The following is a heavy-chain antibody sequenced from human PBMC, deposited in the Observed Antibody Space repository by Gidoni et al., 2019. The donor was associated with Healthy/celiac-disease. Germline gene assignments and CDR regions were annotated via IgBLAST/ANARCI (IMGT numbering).Heavy chain of an antibody. V-gene: IGHV3-30*18. J-gene: IGHJ4*02. CDR3: AKGGDYGEFDY. Sequence: QVQLVESGGGVVQPGRSLRLSCAASGFTFSSYGMHWVRQAPGKGLEWVAVISYDGSNKYYADSVKGRFTISRDNSKNTLYLQMNSLRAEDTAVYYCAKGGDYGEFDYWGQGTLVTVSS. CDR2: ISYDGSNK. CDR1: GFTFSSYG. D-gene: IGHD4-17*01.